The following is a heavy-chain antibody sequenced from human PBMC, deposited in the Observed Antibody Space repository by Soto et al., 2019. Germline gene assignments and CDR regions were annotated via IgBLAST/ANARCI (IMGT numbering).Heavy chain of an antibody. CDR1: GGSISSYY. CDR3: ARSLSGGMEEYNWFDP. Sequence: SETLSLTCTVSGGSISSYYWSWIRQPPGKGLEWIGYIYYSGSTNYNPSLKSRVTISVDTSKNQFSLKLSSVTAADTAVYYCARSLSGGMEEYNWFDPWGQGTLVTVSS. V-gene: IGHV4-59*08. D-gene: IGHD2-15*01. J-gene: IGHJ5*02. CDR2: IYYSGST.